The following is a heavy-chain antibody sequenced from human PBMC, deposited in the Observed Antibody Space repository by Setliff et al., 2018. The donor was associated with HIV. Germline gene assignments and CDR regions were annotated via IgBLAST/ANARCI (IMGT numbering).Heavy chain of an antibody. CDR2: IYGDDDV. D-gene: IGHD3-16*02. CDR3: VHVRTRDYVWGGSRSAPPSFDP. Sequence: SGPTLVNPTQTLTLTCSFSGFSLTTSEVGVGWICQTPGKALEWLALIYGDDDVRYNPSLATRLTITKDASKNQVALTMTNMDTVDTATYFCVHVRTRDYVWGGSRSAPPSFDPWGHGTLVTVSS. V-gene: IGHV2-5*02. CDR1: GFSLTTSEVG. J-gene: IGHJ5*02.